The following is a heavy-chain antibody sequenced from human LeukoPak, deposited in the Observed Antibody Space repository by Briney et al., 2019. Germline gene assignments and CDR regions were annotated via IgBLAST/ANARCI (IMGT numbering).Heavy chain of an antibody. D-gene: IGHD5-18*01. V-gene: IGHV4-38-2*02. CDR2: VYHTGNT. Sequence: SETLSLTCIVSGYSISSDYYWGWIRQPPGKGLEWIGNVYHTGNTYYNPSLKSRVIISADMSKNQFSLKVSSVTAADTAVYYCASGYSYGRLYYFDYWGQGTLVTVSS. CDR3: ASGYSYGRLYYFDY. CDR1: GYSISSDYY. J-gene: IGHJ4*02.